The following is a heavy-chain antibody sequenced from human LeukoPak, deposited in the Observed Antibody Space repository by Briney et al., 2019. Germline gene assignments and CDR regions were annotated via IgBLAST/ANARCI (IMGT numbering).Heavy chain of an antibody. J-gene: IGHJ6*03. V-gene: IGHV6-1*01. CDR3: AEESYYYDSSGYYAAYYYYMDV. Sequence: SQTLSLTCAISGDSVSSNSAAWNWIRQSPSRGLEWLGRTYYRSKWYNDYAVSVKSRITINPDTSKNQFSLQLNSVTPEDTAVYYCAEESYYYDSSGYYAAYYYYMDVWGKGTTVTVSS. D-gene: IGHD3-22*01. CDR2: TYYRSKWYN. CDR1: GDSVSSNSAA.